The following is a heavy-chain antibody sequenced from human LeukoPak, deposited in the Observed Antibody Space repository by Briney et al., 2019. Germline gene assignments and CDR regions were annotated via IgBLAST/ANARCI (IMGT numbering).Heavy chain of an antibody. CDR3: AKEWDGPGTRLGWFDP. J-gene: IGHJ5*02. D-gene: IGHD3-10*01. CDR2: ISGSGGVT. V-gene: IGHV3-23*01. CDR1: GFTFGSYA. Sequence: GGSLRLSCVASGFTFGSYAMSWVRQAPGKGLEWVSLISGSGGVTYYADSVKGRFTISRDNSKNTLYLQMNSLRAKDTATYYCAKEWDGPGTRLGWFDPWGQGTLVTVSS.